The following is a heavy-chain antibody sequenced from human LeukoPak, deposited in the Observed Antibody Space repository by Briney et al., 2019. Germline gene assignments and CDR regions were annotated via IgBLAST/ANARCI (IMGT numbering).Heavy chain of an antibody. CDR1: GFTFSSYE. D-gene: IGHD3-22*01. V-gene: IGHV3-15*01. Sequence: GSLRLSCAASGFTFSSYEMNWVRQAPGKGLEWVGRIKSQSDGESTHYAAPVKGRFTISRDDSKNTLYLQMSSLRSEDTAVYYCARDQVPYFYDSSGYDASDIWGQGTMVTVSS. CDR2: IKSQSDGEST. J-gene: IGHJ3*02. CDR3: ARDQVPYFYDSSGYDASDI.